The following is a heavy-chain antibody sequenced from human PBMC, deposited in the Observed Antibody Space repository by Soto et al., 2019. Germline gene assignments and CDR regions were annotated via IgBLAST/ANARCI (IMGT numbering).Heavy chain of an antibody. Sequence: QVQLQESGPRLVKSSETLSLVCSVSGDSIIRSFWGWIRQSPGKGLEYIGYISDSGVTDYDPSLKSRVTISVDTSKNKFSRQLTYVTAADTAMYYCARGAGAFSGPDSFDIWGQGTMVTVSS. J-gene: IGHJ3*02. V-gene: IGHV4-59*01. CDR1: GDSIIRSF. CDR2: ISDSGVT. CDR3: ARGAGAFSGPDSFDI. D-gene: IGHD3-10*01.